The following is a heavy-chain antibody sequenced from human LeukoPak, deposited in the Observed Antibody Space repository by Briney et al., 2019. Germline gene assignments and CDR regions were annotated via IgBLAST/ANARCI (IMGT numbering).Heavy chain of an antibody. CDR1: DFTVSSNY. J-gene: IGHJ4*02. Sequence: GGSLRLSCTASDFTVSSNYMSWVRQAPGKGLEWVSVIYSGGSTYYADSVKGRFTISRDNSKNTLYLQMNSLRAEDTAVYYCATTRNLRYFDWLDYWGQGTLVTVSS. V-gene: IGHV3-66*02. CDR3: ATTRNLRYFDWLDY. CDR2: IYSGGST. D-gene: IGHD3-9*01.